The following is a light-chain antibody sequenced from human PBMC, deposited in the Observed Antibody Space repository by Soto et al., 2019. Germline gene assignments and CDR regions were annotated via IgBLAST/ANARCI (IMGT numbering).Light chain of an antibody. CDR2: EHN. CDR1: SDVGGYNY. J-gene: IGLJ2*01. Sequence: LTQPPSASGSPGQSVTISCTGTSSDVGGYNYVQWYQQRPGSAPTIVIYEHNQRPSGVPDRFSGSTDGSSNSASLTISGLQTEDEADYYCQSYDSSFVLFGGGTKLTVL. CDR3: QSYDSSFVL. V-gene: IGLV6-57*02.